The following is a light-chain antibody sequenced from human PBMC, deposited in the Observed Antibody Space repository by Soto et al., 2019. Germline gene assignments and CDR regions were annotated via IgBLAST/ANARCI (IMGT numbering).Light chain of an antibody. CDR3: QQYNSYRT. J-gene: IGKJ1*01. CDR2: AAS. Sequence: QVTLSNHTLSASVGDTLIITCRASESIDNWLAWYQQKPGKAPKLLLFAASTLVGGVPSRFSGRGSGTEFTLTISSLQPDDFATYYCQQYNSYRTFGQGTKLDIK. V-gene: IGKV1-5*01. CDR1: ESIDNW.